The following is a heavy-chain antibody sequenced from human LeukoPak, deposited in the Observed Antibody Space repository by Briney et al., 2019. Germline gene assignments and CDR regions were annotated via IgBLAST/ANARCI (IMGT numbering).Heavy chain of an antibody. CDR2: ISYDGSNK. CDR3: ARDSPLATMTYFDY. J-gene: IGHJ4*02. Sequence: GGSLRLSCAASGFTFSSYAMHWVRQAPGKGLEWVAVISYDGSNKYYADSVKGRFTISRDNSKNTLYLQMNSLRAEDTAVYYCARDSPLATMTYFDYWGQGTLVTVSS. CDR1: GFTFSSYA. D-gene: IGHD5-12*01. V-gene: IGHV3-30*04.